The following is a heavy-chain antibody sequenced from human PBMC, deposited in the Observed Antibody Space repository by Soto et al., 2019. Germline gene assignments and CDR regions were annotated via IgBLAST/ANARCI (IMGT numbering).Heavy chain of an antibody. Sequence: PSETLSLTCTVSGAPITSNDYFWAWIRQPPGRGLEFIVSMHASWGTYHASSLKSRATMSLDTSKNQFSLKLHSATAADTATYFCAGYVVGATRHSDVDHWGQGTLVTVSS. D-gene: IGHD2-15*01. V-gene: IGHV4-39*01. J-gene: IGHJ4*02. CDR3: AGYVVGATRHSDVDH. CDR1: GAPITSNDYF. CDR2: MHASWGT.